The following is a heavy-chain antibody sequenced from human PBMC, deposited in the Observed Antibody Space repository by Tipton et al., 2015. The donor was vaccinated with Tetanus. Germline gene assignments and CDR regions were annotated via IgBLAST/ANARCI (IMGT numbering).Heavy chain of an antibody. V-gene: IGHV3-53*01. CDR3: VKEQYYDFWSGYYVLDY. D-gene: IGHD3-3*01. Sequence: SLRLSCAASGFTVSSNYMSWVRQAPGKGLEWVSVIYSGGSTYYADSVKGRFTISRDNSKNTLYLQMNSLRAEDTAVYYCVKEQYYDFWSGYYVLDYWGQGTLVTVSS. CDR2: IYSGGST. CDR1: GFTVSSNY. J-gene: IGHJ4*02.